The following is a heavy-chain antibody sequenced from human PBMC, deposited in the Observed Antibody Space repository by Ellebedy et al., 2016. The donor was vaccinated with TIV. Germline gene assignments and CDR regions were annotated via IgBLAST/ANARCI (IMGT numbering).Heavy chain of an antibody. CDR1: GGSISSSNW. V-gene: IGHV4-4*02. Sequence: MPSETLSLTCAVSGGSISSSNWWSWVRQPPGKGLEWIGEIYHSGSTNYNPSLKSRVTISVDKSNNQFPLKLSSVTAADTAVYYCARSRPFYYGSGEFDHWGQGTLVTVSS. D-gene: IGHD3-10*01. J-gene: IGHJ4*02. CDR2: IYHSGST. CDR3: ARSRPFYYGSGEFDH.